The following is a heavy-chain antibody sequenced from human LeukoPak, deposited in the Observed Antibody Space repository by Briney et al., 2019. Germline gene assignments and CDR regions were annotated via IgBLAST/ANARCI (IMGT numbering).Heavy chain of an antibody. D-gene: IGHD4-11*01. CDR2: IIPIFGIA. J-gene: IGHJ4*02. V-gene: IGHV1-69*04. CDR1: GGTFSSYA. CDR3: ARGMGYSNHYFDY. Sequence: GASVKVSCKASGGTFSSYAISWVRQAPGQGLEWMGRIIPIFGIANYAQKFQGRVTITADKSTSTAYMELSSLRSEDTAVYYCARGMGYSNHYFDYWGQGTLVTVSS.